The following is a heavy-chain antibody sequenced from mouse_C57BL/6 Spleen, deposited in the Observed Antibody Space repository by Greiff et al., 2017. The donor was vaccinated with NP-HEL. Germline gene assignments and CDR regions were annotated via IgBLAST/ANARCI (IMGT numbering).Heavy chain of an antibody. V-gene: IGHV1-26*01. Sequence: VQLQQSGPELVKPGASVKISCKASGYTFTDYYMNWVKQSHGKSLEWIGDINPNNGGTSYNQKFKGKATLTVDKSSSTAYMELRSLTSEDSAVYYCAGMDSFAYWGQGTLVTVSA. D-gene: IGHD2-3*01. J-gene: IGHJ3*01. CDR1: GYTFTDYY. CDR2: INPNNGGT. CDR3: AGMDSFAY.